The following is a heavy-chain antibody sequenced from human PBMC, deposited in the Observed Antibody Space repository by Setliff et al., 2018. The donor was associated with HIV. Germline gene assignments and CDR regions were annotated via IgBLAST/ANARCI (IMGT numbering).Heavy chain of an antibody. Sequence: PGGSLRLSCAASGFTFSSFGMHWVRQAPGMGLEWVAVIWYDGSNKKYEESVKGRFTISRDNSKNTLYLQMDSLRAEDTAVYYCAKDRGSGSFAFDIWGQGTMVTVSS. D-gene: IGHD1-26*01. CDR2: IWYDGSNK. V-gene: IGHV3-33*06. CDR1: GFTFSSFG. CDR3: AKDRGSGSFAFDI. J-gene: IGHJ3*02.